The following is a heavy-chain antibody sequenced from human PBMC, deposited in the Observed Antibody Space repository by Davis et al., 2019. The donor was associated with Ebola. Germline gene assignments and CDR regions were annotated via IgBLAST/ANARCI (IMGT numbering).Heavy chain of an antibody. Sequence: SGPTLVKPTQTLTLTCTFSEFSLSTSGVGVAWIRQSPGKNLEWLSLISWDDDQRYNPSLRTRLTIFKGTSKNQVVLTMTNMDPVDTATYYCAHRPGFLMIGGFDWFDPWGQGTLVTVSS. CDR1: EFSLSTSGVG. J-gene: IGHJ5*02. CDR2: ISWDDDQ. CDR3: AHRPGFLMIGGFDWFDP. V-gene: IGHV2-5*02. D-gene: IGHD3-16*01.